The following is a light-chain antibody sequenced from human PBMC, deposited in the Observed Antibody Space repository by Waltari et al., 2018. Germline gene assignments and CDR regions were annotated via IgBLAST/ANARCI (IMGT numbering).Light chain of an antibody. CDR2: GAF. CDR3: QQYDVSPLT. J-gene: IGKJ4*01. V-gene: IGKV3-20*01. Sequence: EIVLTQSPGTLSLSPGEGATLSCRTSQTIRTTYLAWYQQKPGQAPTLLIYGAFTMATGIPDRFTGSGSATDFSLTISSLAPEDFATYYCQQYDVSPLTFGGGTKVEIK. CDR1: QTIRTTY.